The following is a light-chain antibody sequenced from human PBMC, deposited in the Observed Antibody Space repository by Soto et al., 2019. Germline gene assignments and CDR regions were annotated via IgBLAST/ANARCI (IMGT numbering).Light chain of an antibody. J-gene: IGKJ1*01. V-gene: IGKV1-9*01. Sequence: IQLTQTPSSLSASVGDRVTINCRASQGISSFLAWYQQKPGKAPNIMIYAASSLQSGVPSRFSGSGSGTEFTLTISSLQPDDFATYYCQQYDSYWGTFGQGTKVDIK. CDR2: AAS. CDR1: QGISSF. CDR3: QQYDSYWGT.